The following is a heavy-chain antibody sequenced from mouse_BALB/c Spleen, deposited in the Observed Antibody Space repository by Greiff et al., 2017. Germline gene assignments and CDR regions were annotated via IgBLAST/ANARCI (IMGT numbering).Heavy chain of an antibody. CDR3: ARGGLGRYFDV. V-gene: IGHV1-54*01. D-gene: IGHD4-1*01. CDR1: GYAFTNYL. Sequence: QVQLQQSGAELVRPGTSVKVSCKASGYAFTNYLIEWVKQRPGQGLEWIVVINPGSGGTNYNEKFKGKATLTADKSSSTAYMQLSSLTSDDSAVYFCARGGLGRYFDVWGAGTTVTVSS. J-gene: IGHJ1*01. CDR2: INPGSGGT.